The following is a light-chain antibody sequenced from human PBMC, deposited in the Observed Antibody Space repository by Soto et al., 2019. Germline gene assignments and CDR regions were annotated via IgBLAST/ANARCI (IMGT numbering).Light chain of an antibody. Sequence: GSPGQSVTISCTGTSSDVGGYDYVSWYQQRPGKAPKLLLYDVTKRPSGVPDRFSGPKSGNTASLTISGLEAEDEADFYCCSYGGSFPYVFGTGTKVTVL. CDR2: DVT. V-gene: IGLV2-11*03. J-gene: IGLJ1*01. CDR3: CSYGGSFPYV. CDR1: SSDVGGYDY.